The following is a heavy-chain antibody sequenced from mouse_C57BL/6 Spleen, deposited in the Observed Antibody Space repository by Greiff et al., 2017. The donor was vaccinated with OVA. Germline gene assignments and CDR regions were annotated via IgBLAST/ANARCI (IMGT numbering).Heavy chain of an antibody. V-gene: IGHV1-59*01. CDR3: ARWDFAY. CDR1: GYTFTSYW. D-gene: IGHD4-1*01. J-gene: IGHJ3*01. Sequence: VQLQQPGAELVRPGTSVKLSCKASGYTFTSYWMHWVKQRPGQGLEWIGVIDPSDNYTNYNQKFKGKATLTVDTSSSTAYMQLSSLTFEDSAVYYCARWDFAYWGQGTLVTVSA. CDR2: IDPSDNYT.